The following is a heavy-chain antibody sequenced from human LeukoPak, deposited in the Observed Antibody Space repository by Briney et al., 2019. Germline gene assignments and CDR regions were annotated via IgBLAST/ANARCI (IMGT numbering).Heavy chain of an antibody. Sequence: PSETLSLTCTVSGGSINNYYWSWIRQPAGKGLEWIGRIYTRGSTNYNPSLKSRVTMSVDTSKNQFSLKLTSVTAADTAVYFCARDKTFEVVNFFDSWGQGTLVTVSS. CDR1: GGSINNYY. V-gene: IGHV4-4*07. CDR3: ARDKTFEVVNFFDS. J-gene: IGHJ4*02. D-gene: IGHD2-15*01. CDR2: IYTRGST.